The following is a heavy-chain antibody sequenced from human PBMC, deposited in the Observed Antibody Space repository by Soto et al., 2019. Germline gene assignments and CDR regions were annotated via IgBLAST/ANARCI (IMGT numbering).Heavy chain of an antibody. CDR2: ISYDGSNK. Sequence: QVQLVESGGGVVQPGRSLRLSCAASGFTFSSYAMHWVRQAPGKGLEWVAVISYDGSNKYYADSVKGRFTISRDNSKNTLYLQMNSLRAEDTAVYXXXXXKGRLGYYHQRKYFQHWGQGTL. D-gene: IGHD3-22*01. J-gene: IGHJ1*01. V-gene: IGHV3-30-3*01. CDR3: XXXKGRLGYYHQRKYFQH. CDR1: GFTFSSYA.